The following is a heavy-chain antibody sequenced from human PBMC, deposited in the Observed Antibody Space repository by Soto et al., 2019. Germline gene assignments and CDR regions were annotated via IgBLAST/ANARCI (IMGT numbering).Heavy chain of an antibody. CDR2: VYNSGST. CDR3: ARYSSEAVAGYTLDN. J-gene: IGHJ4*02. V-gene: IGHV4-59*01. D-gene: IGHD6-13*01. Sequence: SETLSLTCTVSGGSISSNYWTWIRQPPGKGLEWIGYVYNSGSTNYNPSLKSRVTISEDTSKSHFSLKVNSMTAADTAVYYCARYSSEAVAGYTLDNWGQGISVTVSS. CDR1: GGSISSNY.